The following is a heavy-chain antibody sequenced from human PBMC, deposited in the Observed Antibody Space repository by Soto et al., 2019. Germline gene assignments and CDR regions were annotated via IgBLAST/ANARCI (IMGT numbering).Heavy chain of an antibody. V-gene: IGHV3-21*06. CDR2: INAGGNHE. CDR3: ATDGAAGSAMGV. D-gene: IGHD6-13*01. Sequence: GGSLRLSCAASGFIFSTYCMNWVRQAPGKVPDLVSSINAGGNHEYXXDSVKGRXXISRYNAKNSXYLQMXSLIAADKAVYYCATDGAAGSAMGVWCQGTTVTGSS. CDR1: GFIFSTYC. J-gene: IGHJ6*02.